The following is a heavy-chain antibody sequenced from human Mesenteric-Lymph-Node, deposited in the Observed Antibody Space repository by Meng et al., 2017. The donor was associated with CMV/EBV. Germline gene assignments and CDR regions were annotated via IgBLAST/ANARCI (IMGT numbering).Heavy chain of an antibody. CDR3: ARVVLEWELLEGVWWFDP. V-gene: IGHV4-34*01. D-gene: IGHD1-26*01. CDR2: INHSGST. Sequence: GSLRLSCAVYGGSFSGYYWSWIRQPPGKGLEWIGEINHSGSTNYNPSLRSRVTISVDTSKNHFSLKLGSVTAADTAVYYCARVVLEWELLEGVWWFDPWGQGTLVTVSS. J-gene: IGHJ5*02. CDR1: GGSFSGYY.